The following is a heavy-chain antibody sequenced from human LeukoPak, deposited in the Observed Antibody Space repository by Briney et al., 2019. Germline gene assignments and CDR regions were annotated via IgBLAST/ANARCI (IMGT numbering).Heavy chain of an antibody. J-gene: IGHJ6*02. CDR1: VGSISSGNW. CDR3: ATAPILRGEGGEHYKYGMDV. D-gene: IGHD2-2*02. CDR2: IYHNGTP. Sequence: ASETLSLTCAVSVGSISSGNWWSCVRQSPGKGLEWIGKIYHNGTPNYSPSLKSRVTTSADTFKNHFSLKLTSLTAADTAVYYCATAPILRGEGGEHYKYGMDVWGQGTTVIVSS. V-gene: IGHV4-4*02.